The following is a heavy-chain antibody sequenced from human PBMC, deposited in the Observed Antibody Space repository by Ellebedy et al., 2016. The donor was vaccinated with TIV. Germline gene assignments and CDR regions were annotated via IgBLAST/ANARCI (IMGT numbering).Heavy chain of an antibody. J-gene: IGHJ6*02. CDR3: AKSQGIAVAATYYYYGMDV. Sequence: GESLKISCATSGFIFSNFAMSWVRQAPGKGLEWVSGISATGGSTYSADSVRGRFTMSRDNSKNTLYLQMNSLRAEDTAVYYCAKSQGIAVAATYYYYGMDVWGQGTTVTVSS. CDR2: ISATGGST. CDR1: GFIFSNFA. D-gene: IGHD6-19*01. V-gene: IGHV3-23*01.